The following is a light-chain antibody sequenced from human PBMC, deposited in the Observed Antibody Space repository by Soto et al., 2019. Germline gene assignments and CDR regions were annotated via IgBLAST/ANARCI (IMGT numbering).Light chain of an antibody. CDR1: SSDVGTYNY. CDR3: CSYAGSYTYV. Sequence: QSALTQPRSVSGSPGQSVTISRTGTSSDVGTYNYVSWYQQHPGKAPKLMIYDVSKRPSGVPDRFSGSKSGNTASLTISGLQAEDEADYYCCSYAGSYTYVFGTGTKLTVL. V-gene: IGLV2-11*01. CDR2: DVS. J-gene: IGLJ1*01.